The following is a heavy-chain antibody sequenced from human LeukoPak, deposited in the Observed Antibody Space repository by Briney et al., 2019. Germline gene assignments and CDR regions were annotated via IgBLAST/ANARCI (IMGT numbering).Heavy chain of an antibody. J-gene: IGHJ4*02. Sequence: GSLRLSCAASGFTFTNSWMAWVRQAPEKGLEWVANIKQDGSTKHYADSLKGRFTISRDNPKNSLYLQMNSLRADDTAVYYCARDTDGSLDYWGQGILVTVAS. D-gene: IGHD1-26*01. V-gene: IGHV3-7*01. CDR2: IKQDGSTK. CDR1: GFTFTNSW. CDR3: ARDTDGSLDY.